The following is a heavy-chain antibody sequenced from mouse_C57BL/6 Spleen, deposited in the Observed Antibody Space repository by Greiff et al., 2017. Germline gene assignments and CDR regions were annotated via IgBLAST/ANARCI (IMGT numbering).Heavy chain of an antibody. J-gene: IGHJ3*01. D-gene: IGHD1-1*01. CDR3: ARGYYGSRAWFAY. Sequence: VQLQQSGPELVKPGASVKIPCKASGYTFTDYNMDWVKQSHGKSLEWIGDINPNNGGTIYNQKFKGKATLTVDKSSSTAYLELRSLTSEDTAVYYCARGYYGSRAWFAYWGQGTLVTVSA. V-gene: IGHV1-18*01. CDR2: INPNNGGT. CDR1: GYTFTDYN.